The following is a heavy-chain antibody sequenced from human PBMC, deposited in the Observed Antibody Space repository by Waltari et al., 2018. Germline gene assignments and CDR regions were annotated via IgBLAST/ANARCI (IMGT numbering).Heavy chain of an antibody. J-gene: IGHJ5*02. CDR3: ARCLSGSSGYYYYRFDP. CDR2: IIPIFGTA. CDR1: GGTFSSYA. Sequence: QVQLVQSGAEVKKPGSSVKVSCKASGGTFSSYAISWVRQAPGQGLEWMGGIIPIFGTANYAQEFQGRVTITTDESTSTAYMELSSLRSEDTAVYYCARCLSGSSGYYYYRFDPWGQGTLVTVSS. V-gene: IGHV1-69*05. D-gene: IGHD3-22*01.